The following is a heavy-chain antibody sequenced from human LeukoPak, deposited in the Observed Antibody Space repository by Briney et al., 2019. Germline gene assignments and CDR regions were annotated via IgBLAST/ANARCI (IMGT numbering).Heavy chain of an antibody. CDR2: IYYSGST. Sequence: SETLSLTCTVSGGSISSYYWSWIRQPPGKGLEWIGYIYYSGSTNYNPSLKSRVTISVDTSKNQFSLKLSSVTAADTAVYYCARGALNCSSTSCYENFDLWGRGTLVTVSS. V-gene: IGHV4-59*01. J-gene: IGHJ2*01. CDR3: ARGALNCSSTSCYENFDL. CDR1: GGSISSYY. D-gene: IGHD2-2*01.